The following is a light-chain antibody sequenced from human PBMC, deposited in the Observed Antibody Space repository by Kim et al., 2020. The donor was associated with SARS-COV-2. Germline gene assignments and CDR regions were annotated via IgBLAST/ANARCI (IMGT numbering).Light chain of an antibody. CDR3: LQYHNYPRT. CDR2: VAS. Sequence: AIQLTQSPSSLSASVGDRVIITCRPSQGMRDDLGWYQQKPGKAPKLLMYVASSPQSGVPSRFSGNGSGTDFTLTISSLQPEDFATYYCLQYHNYPRTFCQGTKVDIK. V-gene: IGKV1-6*01. CDR1: QGMRDD. J-gene: IGKJ1*01.